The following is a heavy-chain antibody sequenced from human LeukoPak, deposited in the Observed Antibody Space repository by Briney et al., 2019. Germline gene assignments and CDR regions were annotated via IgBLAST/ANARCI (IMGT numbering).Heavy chain of an antibody. CDR1: GYTLTELS. CDR2: FDPEDGET. V-gene: IGHV1-24*01. Sequence: ASVRVSCKVSGYTLTELSMHWVRQAPGKGLEWMGGFDPEDGETIYAQKFQGRVTMTEDTSTDTAYMELSSLRSEDAAVYYCATFPIIHYGGSSGLLYWGQGTLVTVSS. J-gene: IGHJ4*02. D-gene: IGHD4/OR15-4a*01. CDR3: ATFPIIHYGGSSGLLY.